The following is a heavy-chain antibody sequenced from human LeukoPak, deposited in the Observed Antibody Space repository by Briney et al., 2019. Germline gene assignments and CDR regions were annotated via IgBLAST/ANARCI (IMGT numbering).Heavy chain of an antibody. CDR2: IKSKTDGGTT. V-gene: IGHV3-15*01. Sequence: GGSLRLSCAASGFTFSNAWMSWVRQAPGKGLELVGRIKSKTDGGTTDYAAPVKGRFSISRDDSKNTLYLQVNSLKTEDTAVYYCTTDRAIAVRPLFDYWGQGTLVTVSS. CDR1: GFTFSNAW. D-gene: IGHD6-6*01. CDR3: TTDRAIAVRPLFDY. J-gene: IGHJ4*02.